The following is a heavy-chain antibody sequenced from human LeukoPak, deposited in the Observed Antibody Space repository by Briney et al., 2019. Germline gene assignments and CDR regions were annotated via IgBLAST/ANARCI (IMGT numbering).Heavy chain of an antibody. CDR3: ARVRIYDSSGYYRYYFDY. CDR1: GGSISSGSYY. J-gene: IGHJ4*02. Sequence: SQTLSLTCTVSGGSISSGSYYWSWIRQPAGKGLEWIGRIYTSGSTNYNPSLKSRVTLSVDTSKNQFSLQLSSVTAADTAVYYCARVRIYDSSGYYRYYFDYWGQGTLVTVSS. CDR2: IYTSGST. D-gene: IGHD3-22*01. V-gene: IGHV4-61*02.